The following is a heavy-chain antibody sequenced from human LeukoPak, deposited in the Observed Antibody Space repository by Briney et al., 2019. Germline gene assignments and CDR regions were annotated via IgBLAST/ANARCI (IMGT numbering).Heavy chain of an antibody. J-gene: IGHJ4*02. D-gene: IGHD3-10*01. V-gene: IGHV4-34*01. Sequence: SGTLSLTCAGYGWSFSGYYWSGIRQPPGKGLEGMGEINHSGSTNYNPSLKSRVPILVVTSKNQFSLTLSSVTAADTAVYYCARGPTQSTMVRGAYYFDYWGQGTLVTVSS. CDR3: ARGPTQSTMVRGAYYFDY. CDR2: INHSGST. CDR1: GWSFSGYY.